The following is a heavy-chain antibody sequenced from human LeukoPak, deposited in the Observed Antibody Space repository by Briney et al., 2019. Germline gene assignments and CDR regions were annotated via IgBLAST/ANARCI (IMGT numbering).Heavy chain of an antibody. V-gene: IGHV1-2*02. J-gene: IGHJ3*02. D-gene: IGHD1-26*01. CDR3: ASSVMVGATSDAFDI. CDR1: GYTFTGYY. CDR2: INPNSGGT. Sequence: ASVKVSCKASGYTFTGYYMHWVGQAPGQGLEWMGWINPNSGGTNFAQKFRGRVTMTRDTSISAAYMELSRLRSDDTAVYYCASSVMVGATSDAFDIWGQGTMVTVSS.